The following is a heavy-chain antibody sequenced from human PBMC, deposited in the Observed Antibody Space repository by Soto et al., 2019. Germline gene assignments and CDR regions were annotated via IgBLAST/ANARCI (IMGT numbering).Heavy chain of an antibody. CDR2: ISSSSSTI. CDR3: ARAESDAFYYGAGSSYYFYY. V-gene: IGHV3-48*01. J-gene: IGHJ4*02. D-gene: IGHD3-10*01. CDR1: GFTFSSYS. Sequence: EVQLVESGGGLVQPGGSLRLSCAASGFTFSSYSMNWVRQAPGKGLEWVSYISSSSSTIYYADSVKGRFTISIDNAKNSLYLQMNSLKAEDKAVYYCARAESDAFYYGAGSSYYFYYWGQGTLVTFSS.